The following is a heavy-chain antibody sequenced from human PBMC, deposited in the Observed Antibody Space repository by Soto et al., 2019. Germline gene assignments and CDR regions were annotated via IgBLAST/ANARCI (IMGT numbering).Heavy chain of an antibody. CDR1: GGTFRCYA. D-gene: IGHD3-22*01. J-gene: IGHJ1*01. V-gene: IGHV1-69*13. CDR3: AIHYSYYDSSGYSYAFQH. CDR2: IIPIFGTA. Sequence: VKVSCKASGGTFRCYARSWVRQAPGQGLEWMGGIIPIFGTANYAQKFPGRVTITADESTSTAYMELSSLRSEATAVYYCAIHYSYYDSSGYSYAFQHWGQGTLVTVSS.